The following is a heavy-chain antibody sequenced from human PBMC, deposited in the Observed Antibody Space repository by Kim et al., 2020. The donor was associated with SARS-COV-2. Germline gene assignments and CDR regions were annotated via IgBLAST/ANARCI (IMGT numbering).Heavy chain of an antibody. V-gene: IGHV3-33*06. Sequence: ADSVKGRFTTSRDNSTNTRYLHMNSLRAEDTAVYYCAKDYSSSSAYGMDVWGQGTTVTVSS. CDR3: AKDYSSSSAYGMDV. J-gene: IGHJ6*02. D-gene: IGHD6-13*01.